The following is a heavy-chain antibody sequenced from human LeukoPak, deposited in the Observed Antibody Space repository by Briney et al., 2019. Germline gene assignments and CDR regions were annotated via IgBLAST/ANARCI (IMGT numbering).Heavy chain of an antibody. CDR1: GFTFTTYG. CDR2: ISSSSSTI. CDR3: ARGYDFWSGYNIDY. V-gene: IGHV3-48*01. J-gene: IGHJ4*02. D-gene: IGHD3-3*01. Sequence: PGGSLRLSCSASGFTFTTYGMNWVRQAPGKGLEWVSYISSSSSTIYYADSVKGRFTISRDNAKNSLYLQMNSLRAEDTAVYYCARGYDFWSGYNIDYWGQGTLVTVSS.